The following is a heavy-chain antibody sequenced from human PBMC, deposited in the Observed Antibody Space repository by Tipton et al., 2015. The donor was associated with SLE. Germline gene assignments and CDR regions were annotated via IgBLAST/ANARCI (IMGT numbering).Heavy chain of an antibody. V-gene: IGHV4-59*01. J-gene: IGHJ6*02. D-gene: IGHD3-16*01. CDR2: IYYSGST. CDR1: GGSISSYY. Sequence: TLSLTCTVSGGSISSYYWSWIRQPPGKGLEWIGNIYYSGSTNHNPSLNSRVTISLDTSKNQFSLSLRSVTAADTAVYYCAGDTKMYVWYYGMDVWGQGTSVTVSS. CDR3: AGDTKMYVWYYGMDV.